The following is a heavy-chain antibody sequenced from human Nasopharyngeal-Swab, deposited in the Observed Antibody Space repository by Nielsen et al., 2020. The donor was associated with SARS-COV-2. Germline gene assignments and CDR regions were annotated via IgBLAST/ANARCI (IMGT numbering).Heavy chain of an antibody. CDR3: ARGGSGWATTFDY. CDR2: IYYSEST. D-gene: IGHD6-19*01. Sequence: WIRQPAGKGLEWIGYIYYSESTNYNPSLKSRVTISVDTSKNQFSLKLSSVTAADTDVYYCARGGSGWATTFDYWGQGTLVTVSS. V-gene: IGHV4-59*01. J-gene: IGHJ4*02.